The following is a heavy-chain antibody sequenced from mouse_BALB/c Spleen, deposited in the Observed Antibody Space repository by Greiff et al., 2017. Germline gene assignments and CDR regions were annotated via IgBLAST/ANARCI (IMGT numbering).Heavy chain of an antibody. V-gene: IGHV7-3*02. CDR2: IRNKANGYTT. CDR1: GFTFTDYY. D-gene: IGHD2-3*01. J-gene: IGHJ4*01. CDR3: ARVYDGYMAMDY. Sequence: EVKLMESGGGLVQPGGSLRLSCATSGFTFTDYYMSWVRQPPGKALEWLGFIRNKANGYTTEYSASVKGRFTISRDNSQSILYLQMNTLRAEDSATYYCARVYDGYMAMDYWGQGTSVTVSS.